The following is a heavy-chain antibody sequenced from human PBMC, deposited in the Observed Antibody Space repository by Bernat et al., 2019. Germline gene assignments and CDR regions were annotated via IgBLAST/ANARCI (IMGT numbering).Heavy chain of an antibody. CDR2: ILHDGFTT. V-gene: IGHV3-74*01. Sequence: EVQLVESGGGLVQPGGSLRLSCEVSGFTFSDYWMHWVRQAPGKGLVWVSGILHDGFTTTYADSVKGRFTISRDNAKNTLYLQMNSLRDEDTAVYYCAREWNYDSSGYGLGDGMDVWGQGTTVTVSS. D-gene: IGHD3-22*01. CDR3: AREWNYDSSGYGLGDGMDV. CDR1: GFTFSDYW. J-gene: IGHJ6*02.